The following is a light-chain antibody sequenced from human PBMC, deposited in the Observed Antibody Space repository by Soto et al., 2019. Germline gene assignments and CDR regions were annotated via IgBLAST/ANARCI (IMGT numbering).Light chain of an antibody. V-gene: IGLV2-18*02. CDR1: SSDVGTYNR. J-gene: IGLJ1*01. CDR2: EVN. Sequence: QSALTQPPSVSGSPGQSVIISCTGTSSDVGTYNRVSWYQQPPGTAPKLMIFEVNNRPAGVPDRFSGSKSGNTASLTISGLQAEDEAVYYCSSYTSSSTYVFGTGNKLTVL. CDR3: SSYTSSSTYV.